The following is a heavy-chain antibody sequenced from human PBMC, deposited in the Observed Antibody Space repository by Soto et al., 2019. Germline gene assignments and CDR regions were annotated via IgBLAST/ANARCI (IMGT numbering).Heavy chain of an antibody. D-gene: IGHD6-13*01. J-gene: IGHJ1*01. CDR2: ISNWGRR. CDR1: GGSISSSNW. V-gene: IGHV4-4*02. Sequence: QVQLQESGPGLVKSSGTLSLTCGVSGGSISSSNWWSWVRQAPGKGLEWIGDISNWGRRHYNPSLLCRLMIHRPECNSHCSLRLTSVTAAYTAVFYCASHLIMPGTRGFGPRGQGSLVSVSS. CDR3: ASHLIMPGTRGFGP.